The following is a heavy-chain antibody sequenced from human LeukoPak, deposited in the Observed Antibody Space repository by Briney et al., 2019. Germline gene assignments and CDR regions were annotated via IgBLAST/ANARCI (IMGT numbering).Heavy chain of an antibody. D-gene: IGHD2-2*01. Sequence: ASVKVSCKASGYTFTGYYMHWVRQAPGQGLEWMGWINPNSGGANYAQKFQGRVTMTRDTSISTAYMELSRLRSDDTAVYYCATSRGYCSSTSCRDDYYFDYWGQGTLVTVSS. CDR1: GYTFTGYY. CDR2: INPNSGGA. V-gene: IGHV1-2*02. CDR3: ATSRGYCSSTSCRDDYYFDY. J-gene: IGHJ4*02.